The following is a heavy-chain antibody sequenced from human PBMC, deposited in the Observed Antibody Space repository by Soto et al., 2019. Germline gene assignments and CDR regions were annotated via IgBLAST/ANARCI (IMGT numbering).Heavy chain of an antibody. J-gene: IGHJ4*02. Sequence: GGSLRLSCEGSGFTFSDYYISWIRQAPGKGLEWISYSSNSGTFSRYADSVKGRFSISRDNTKNLLYLQMNSLRAEDAAVYYCARSGDNYNRLDYWGQGTPVTVSS. CDR3: ARSGDNYNRLDY. V-gene: IGHV3-11*06. CDR1: GFTFSDYY. D-gene: IGHD1-1*01. CDR2: SSNSGTFS.